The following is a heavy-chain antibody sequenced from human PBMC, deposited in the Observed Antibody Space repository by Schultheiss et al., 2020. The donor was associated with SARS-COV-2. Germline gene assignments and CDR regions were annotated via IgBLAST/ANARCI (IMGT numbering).Heavy chain of an antibody. Sequence: SETLSLTCTVSGGSISSGGYYWGWIRQHPGKGLEWIGYIYYSGSTYYNPSLKSRVTISVDTSKNQFSLKLSSVTAADTAVYYCAREPRYCSSTSCYLWFDPWGQGTLVTVSS. J-gene: IGHJ5*02. CDR3: AREPRYCSSTSCYLWFDP. V-gene: IGHV4-31*03. D-gene: IGHD2-2*01. CDR2: IYYSGST. CDR1: GGSISSGGYY.